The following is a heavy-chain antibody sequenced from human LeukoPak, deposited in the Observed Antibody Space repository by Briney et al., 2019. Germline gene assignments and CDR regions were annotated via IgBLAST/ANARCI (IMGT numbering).Heavy chain of an antibody. D-gene: IGHD6-19*01. CDR2: ISWNSGSI. J-gene: IGHJ4*02. CDR3: AKDIEGYHGAVAGFDY. Sequence: GGSLRLSCAASGFTFDDYAMHWVRQAPGKGLEWVSGISWNSGSIGYADSVKGRFTISRDNAKNSLYLQMNSLRAEDTALYYCAKDIEGYHGAVAGFDYWGQGTLVTVSS. V-gene: IGHV3-9*01. CDR1: GFTFDDYA.